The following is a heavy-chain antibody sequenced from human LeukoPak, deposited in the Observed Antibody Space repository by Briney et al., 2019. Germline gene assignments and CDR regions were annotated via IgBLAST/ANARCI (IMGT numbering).Heavy chain of an antibody. CDR3: AKDGTRYCSGGSCYSTPY. D-gene: IGHD2-15*01. CDR2: ISGSGGST. CDR1: GFTFSSYA. Sequence: GGSLRLSCAASGFTFSSYAMSWVRQAPGKGLEWVSAISGSGGSTYYADSVKGRFTTSRGNSKNTLYLQMNSLRAEDTAVYYCAKDGTRYCSGGSCYSTPYWGQGTLVTVSS. V-gene: IGHV3-23*01. J-gene: IGHJ4*02.